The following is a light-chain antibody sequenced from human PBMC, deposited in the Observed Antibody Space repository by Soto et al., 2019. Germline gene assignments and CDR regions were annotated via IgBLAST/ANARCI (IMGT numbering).Light chain of an antibody. Sequence: CVLTQPPSASGTPGQRVTISCSGSSSNIGSNTVNWYQQLPGTAPKLLIYSNNQRPSGVPDRFSGSKSGTSASLAISGLQSEDEADYYCAAWDDSLNGAVFGGGTQLTVL. V-gene: IGLV1-44*01. CDR1: SSNIGSNT. CDR3: AAWDDSLNGAV. J-gene: IGLJ7*01. CDR2: SNN.